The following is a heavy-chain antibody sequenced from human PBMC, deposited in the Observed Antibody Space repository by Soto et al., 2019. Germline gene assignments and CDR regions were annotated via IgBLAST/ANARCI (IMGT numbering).Heavy chain of an antibody. D-gene: IGHD3-22*01. J-gene: IGHJ4*02. CDR1: GGSISGYY. V-gene: IGHV4-59*01. CDR2: IYYSGST. CDR3: AGARYDSSGYYYFDY. Sequence: SETLSLTCTVSGGSISGYYWNWIRQPPGMGLEWIGYIYYSGSTIYNPSLKSRVTISVDTSKNQFSLKLSSVTAADTAVYYCAGARYDSSGYYYFDYWGQGTRVTVSS.